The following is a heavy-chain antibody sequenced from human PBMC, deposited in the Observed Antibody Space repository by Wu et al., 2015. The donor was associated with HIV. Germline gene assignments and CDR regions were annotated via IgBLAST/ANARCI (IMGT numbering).Heavy chain of an antibody. CDR2: ISAYNGNT. V-gene: IGHV1-18*01. Sequence: QVQLVQSGAEVKKPGASVKVSCKASGYTFTSYGISWVRQAPGQGLEWMGWISAYNGNTNYAQKLQGRVTMTTDTSTSTAYMELRSLRSDDTAVYYCARPLYYDSSGYYDDAFDIWGQGTMVHRLF. CDR1: GYTFTSYG. CDR3: ARPLYYDSSGYYDDAFDI. D-gene: IGHD3-22*01. J-gene: IGHJ3*02.